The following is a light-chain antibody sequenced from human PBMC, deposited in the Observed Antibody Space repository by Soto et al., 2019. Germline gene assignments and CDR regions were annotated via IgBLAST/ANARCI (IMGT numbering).Light chain of an antibody. CDR3: HQRQSWTRT. CDR2: LAS. CDR1: QAVNTR. V-gene: IGKV3-11*01. Sequence: EILLTQSPATLSSFPGDRVTLSCRASQAVNTRLAWYQNKPGRAPRLLIYLASNRAAGVPARLSGSGYGTDLTLTISDVENEDFEVYYCHQRQSWTRTFGQGTKVDIK. J-gene: IGKJ1*01.